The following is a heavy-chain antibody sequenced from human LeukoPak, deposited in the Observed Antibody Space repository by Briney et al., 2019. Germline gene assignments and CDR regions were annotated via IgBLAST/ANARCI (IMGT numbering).Heavy chain of an antibody. V-gene: IGHV1-2*02. CDR2: ISPNSGGT. J-gene: IGHJ4*02. CDR3: ARVYGGSSLYYFDY. Sequence: EASVKVSCKAYGYTFTGYYMHWVRQPPGQGLEWMGWISPNSGGTNYAQKFQGRVTMTRDTSISTAYMELSRLRSDDTAVYYCARVYGGSSLYYFDYWGQGTLVTVSS. CDR1: GYTFTGYY. D-gene: IGHD4-23*01.